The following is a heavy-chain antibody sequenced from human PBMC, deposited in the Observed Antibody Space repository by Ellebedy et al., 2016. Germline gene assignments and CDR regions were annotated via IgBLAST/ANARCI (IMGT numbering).Heavy chain of an antibody. CDR2: IYHSGST. V-gene: IGHV4-38-2*02. CDR3: ARDEGPLEEFDY. CDR1: GDSITTYY. Sequence: SETLSLTXTVSGDSITTYYWSWIRQSAGKGLEWIGSIYHSGSTYYNPSLKSRVTISVDTSKNQFSLKLSSVTAADTAVYYCARDEGPLEEFDYWGQGTLVTVSS. J-gene: IGHJ4*02.